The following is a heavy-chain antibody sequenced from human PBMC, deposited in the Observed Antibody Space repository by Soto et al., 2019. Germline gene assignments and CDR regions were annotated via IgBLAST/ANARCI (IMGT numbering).Heavy chain of an antibody. V-gene: IGHV1-2*04. D-gene: IGHD2-15*01. Sequence: GASVKVSCKASGYTFTGYYMHWVRQAPGQGLEWMGWINPNSGVTAYAQKFRGWVSMTTDTSINTAYMELSRLKSDDTAMYYCARDSTDTFATFLKFWGQGTLVTVSS. CDR1: GYTFTGYY. CDR2: INPNSGVT. CDR3: ARDSTDTFATFLKF. J-gene: IGHJ4*02.